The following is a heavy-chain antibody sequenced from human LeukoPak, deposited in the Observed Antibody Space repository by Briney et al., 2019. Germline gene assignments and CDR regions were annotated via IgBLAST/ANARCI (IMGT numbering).Heavy chain of an antibody. J-gene: IGHJ4*02. CDR1: GFTFSSPA. CDR2: ITPSGDGT. Sequence: GGSLRLSCAASGFTFSSPAMSWVRQAPGKGLEWVSSITPSGDGTYYAASVKGRFTISRDNPKNTLYLQMDSLRADDTAKYYCAKDSPVATWWGQGTLVTVSS. V-gene: IGHV3-23*01. CDR3: AKDSPVATW. D-gene: IGHD1-26*01.